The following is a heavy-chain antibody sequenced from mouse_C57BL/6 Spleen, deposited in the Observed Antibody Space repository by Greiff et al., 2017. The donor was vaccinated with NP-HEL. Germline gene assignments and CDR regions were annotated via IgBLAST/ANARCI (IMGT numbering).Heavy chain of an antibody. V-gene: IGHV1-22*01. D-gene: IGHD1-1*01. J-gene: IGHJ1*03. CDR3: ARRYYGSSWWYFDV. CDR2: INPNNGGT. CDR1: GYTFTDYN. Sequence: VHVKQSGPELVKPGASVKMSCKASGYTFTDYNMHWVKQSHGKSLEWIGYINPNNGGTSYNQKFKGKATLTVNKSSSTAYMELRSLTSEDSAVYYCARRYYGSSWWYFDVWGTGTTVTVSS.